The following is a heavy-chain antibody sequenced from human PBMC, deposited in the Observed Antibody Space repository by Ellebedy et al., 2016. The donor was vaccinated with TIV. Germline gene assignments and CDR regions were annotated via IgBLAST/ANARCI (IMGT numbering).Heavy chain of an antibody. CDR1: GFTFSSYW. Sequence: GESLKISCAASGFTFSSYWMSWVRQAPGKGLEWVANIKQDGSEKYYVDSVKGRFTISRDNAKNSLYLQMNSLRAEDTAVYYCARDGLWFGEIGGFWGQGTLVTVSS. V-gene: IGHV3-7*01. J-gene: IGHJ4*02. D-gene: IGHD3-10*01. CDR2: IKQDGSEK. CDR3: ARDGLWFGEIGGF.